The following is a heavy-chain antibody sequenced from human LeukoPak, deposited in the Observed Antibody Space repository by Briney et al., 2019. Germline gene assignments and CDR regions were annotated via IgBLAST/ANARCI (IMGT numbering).Heavy chain of an antibody. Sequence: GGSLRLSCAASRFTFSDYYMSWIRQAPGKGLEWVSYISASGSTIYYAASVKGRFTISRDNAKNSLYLQMNSLRAEDTAVYYCARGSGRYENDYWGQGTLVTVSS. D-gene: IGHD6-19*01. J-gene: IGHJ4*02. CDR3: ARGSGRYENDY. CDR1: RFTFSDYY. V-gene: IGHV3-11*01. CDR2: ISASGSTI.